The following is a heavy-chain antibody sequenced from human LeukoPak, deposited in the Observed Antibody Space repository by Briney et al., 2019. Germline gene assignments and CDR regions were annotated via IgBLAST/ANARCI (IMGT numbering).Heavy chain of an antibody. D-gene: IGHD3-10*01. V-gene: IGHV3-72*01. CDR2: AKNKVDSYTI. J-gene: IGHJ3*02. CDR3: TRGHYYGSGTYFDEDTFDI. Sequence: GGSLRLSCAASGFTFSDHYMDWIRQVPGKGLEWVGRAKNKVDSYTIQYAASVRGRFSFSRDDSKNSLYLQMNSLKTEDTAVYYCTRGHYYGSGTYFDEDTFDIWGRGTMVTVSS. CDR1: GFTFSDHY.